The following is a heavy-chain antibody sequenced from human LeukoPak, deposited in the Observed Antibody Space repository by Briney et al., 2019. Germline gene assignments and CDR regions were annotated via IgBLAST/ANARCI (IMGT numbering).Heavy chain of an antibody. CDR1: GFTFSGYS. CDR2: TDASGTTV. V-gene: IGHV3-11*04. J-gene: IGHJ3*02. D-gene: IGHD1-26*01. Sequence: PGESLRLSCAASGFTFSGYSMSWIRQAPGKGLEWVSYTDASGTTVLYADSVKGRFTISRDNAKNSLSLQMNSLRADDTALYYCARDGTFDIWGQGTMVTVSS. CDR3: ARDGTFDI.